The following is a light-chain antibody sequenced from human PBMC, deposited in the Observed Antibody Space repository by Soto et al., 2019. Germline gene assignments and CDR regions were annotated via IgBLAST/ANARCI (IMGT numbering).Light chain of an antibody. V-gene: IGLV1-44*01. J-gene: IGLJ3*02. Sequence: QSVLTQPPSASGTTGQRVAISCSGNSSNIGSNSVNWYQHLPGTAPKLLVYSNNRRPSGVPDRIAGSKSGASAALAFSGLQSEDEAEYCCAAWDDSLNGWVFGGGTKRTVL. CDR2: SNN. CDR3: AAWDDSLNGWV. CDR1: SSNIGSNS.